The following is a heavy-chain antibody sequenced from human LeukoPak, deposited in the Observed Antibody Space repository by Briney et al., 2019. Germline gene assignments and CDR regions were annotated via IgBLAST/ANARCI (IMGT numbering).Heavy chain of an antibody. CDR2: IYYSGST. V-gene: IGHV4-59*08. D-gene: IGHD1-26*01. CDR3: ARRVGAAFDY. Sequence: SEALSLTCTVSGGSISSYYWSWIRQPPGKGLEWIGYIYYSGSTNYNPSLKSRVTISVDTSKNQFSLKLSSVTAADTAVYYCARRVGAAFDYWGQGTLVTVSS. J-gene: IGHJ4*02. CDR1: GGSISSYY.